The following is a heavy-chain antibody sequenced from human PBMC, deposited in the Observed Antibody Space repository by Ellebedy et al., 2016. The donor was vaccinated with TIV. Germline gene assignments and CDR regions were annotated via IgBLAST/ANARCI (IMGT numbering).Heavy chain of an antibody. D-gene: IGHD3-22*01. CDR1: GYSFTSYW. CDR2: IYPGDSDT. Sequence: GESLKISCKGSGYSFTSYWIGWVRQMPGKGLEWMGIIYPGDSDTRYSPSFQGQVTISADKSISTAYLQWSSLKASDTAMYYCARQSHHYDSSGYYYVPSRVGAFDIWGQGTMVTVSS. J-gene: IGHJ3*02. CDR3: ARQSHHYDSSGYYYVPSRVGAFDI. V-gene: IGHV5-51*01.